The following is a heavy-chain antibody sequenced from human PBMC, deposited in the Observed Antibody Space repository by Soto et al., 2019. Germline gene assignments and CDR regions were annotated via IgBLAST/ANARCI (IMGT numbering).Heavy chain of an antibody. CDR3: AHAYGGTSWPNDAFDV. V-gene: IGHV2-5*02. CDR2: IYWDDDK. CDR1: GFSLSADGVS. D-gene: IGHD2-2*01. Sequence: QITLTESGPTLVKPTQTLTLTCTFSGFSLSADGVSVAWIRQPPGKALEWLALIYWDDDKRYSPSLKNRLTITKDTSKNHVVLTMTNMDPVDTATYYCAHAYGGTSWPNDAFDVWGQGTVVTLSS. J-gene: IGHJ3*01.